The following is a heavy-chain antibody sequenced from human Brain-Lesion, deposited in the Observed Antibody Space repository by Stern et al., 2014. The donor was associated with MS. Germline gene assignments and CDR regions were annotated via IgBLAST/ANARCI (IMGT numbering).Heavy chain of an antibody. J-gene: IGHJ5*02. CDR3: AGEEDIRYCSGGSCTGNWFDP. D-gene: IGHD2-15*01. CDR1: GGSVSSTSYA. V-gene: IGHV4-39*01. CDR2: IYYSGNT. Sequence: QVQLVESGPGLVKPSETLSLTCTVAGGSVSSTSYAWAWIRQPPGKGLEWIGTIYYSGNTYYSPSLKSRLTISLDTSKNQFSGQLRSVTAADTAVYYCAGEEDIRYCSGGSCTGNWFDPWGQGTLVTVSS.